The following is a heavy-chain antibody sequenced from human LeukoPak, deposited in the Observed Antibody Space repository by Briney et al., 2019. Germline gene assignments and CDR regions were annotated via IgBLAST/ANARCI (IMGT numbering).Heavy chain of an antibody. CDR2: TYYRSQWYS. J-gene: IGHJ4*02. CDR3: ARQITVFGVLTPREFDY. CDR1: GDSVSSNNAV. V-gene: IGHV6-1*01. Sequence: SQTLSLTCAISGDSVSSNNAVWAWIRQSPSTGLEWLGRTYYRSQWYSDYAVSVRSRININPDTSKNQFSLQLNSVTAADTAMYYCARQITVFGVLTPREFDYWGQGSLVTVSS. D-gene: IGHD3-3*01.